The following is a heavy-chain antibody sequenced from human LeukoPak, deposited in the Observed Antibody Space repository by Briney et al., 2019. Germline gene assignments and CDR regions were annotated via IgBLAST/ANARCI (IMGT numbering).Heavy chain of an antibody. CDR3: ARSVGGHFDY. CDR2: ITSNSATI. Sequence: GGSLRLSCAAAGFTFSVYSMNWVRQPPGMGLEWVSYITSNSATIQYADSVKGRFTISRDNAKNSLSLQMDSLRDEDTAVYYCARSVGGHFDYWGQGMLVTVSS. CDR1: GFTFSVYS. J-gene: IGHJ4*02. V-gene: IGHV3-48*02. D-gene: IGHD3-16*01.